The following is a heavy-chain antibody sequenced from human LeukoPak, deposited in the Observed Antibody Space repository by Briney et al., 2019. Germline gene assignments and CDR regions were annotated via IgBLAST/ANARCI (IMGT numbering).Heavy chain of an antibody. CDR2: AYSTGGA. CDR1: GGSVSSLY. J-gene: IGHJ5*02. V-gene: IGHV4-59*02. CDR3: AREILIAARPTNWFDP. Sequence: SETLSLTCIVSGGSVSSLYWHWIRQSPERGLEWIGYAYSTGGAKYNPSLKNRVTMSFDTSKNQFSLKLTSVTAADTAVYYCAREILIAARPTNWFDPWGQGTLVTVSS. D-gene: IGHD6-6*01.